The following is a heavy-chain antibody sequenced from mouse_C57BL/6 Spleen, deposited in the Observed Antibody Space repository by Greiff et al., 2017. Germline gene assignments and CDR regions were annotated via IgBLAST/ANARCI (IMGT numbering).Heavy chain of an antibody. Sequence: VQLQQPGAELVKPGASVKLSCKASGYTFTSYWMHWVKQRPGQGLEWIGMIHPNSGSTTYNEKFTSKATLTVAKSSSTAYMQLSSVTSEDSTVYYCARMAYGNYGVDYWGQGTSVTVSS. V-gene: IGHV1-64*01. CDR2: IHPNSGST. J-gene: IGHJ4*01. D-gene: IGHD2-1*01. CDR3: ARMAYGNYGVDY. CDR1: GYTFTSYW.